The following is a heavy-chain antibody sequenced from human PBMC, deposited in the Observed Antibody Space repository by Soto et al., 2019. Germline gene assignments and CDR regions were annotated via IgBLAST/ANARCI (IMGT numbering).Heavy chain of an antibody. D-gene: IGHD7-27*01. CDR2: IIPIFGTA. CDR1: GGTFSSYA. CDR3: ACNWGNSLRNWLAP. J-gene: IGHJ5*02. V-gene: IGHV1-69*13. Sequence: SVKVSCKASGGTFSSYAISWVRQAPGQGLEWMGGIIPIFGTANYAQKFQGRVTITADESTNTAYIELSSLSSEDTAVYYCACNWGNSLRNWLAPWGQGTLVTVSS.